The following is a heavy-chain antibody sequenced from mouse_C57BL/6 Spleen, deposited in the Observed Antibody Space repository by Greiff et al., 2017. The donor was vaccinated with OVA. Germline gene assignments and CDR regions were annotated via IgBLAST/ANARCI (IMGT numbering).Heavy chain of an antibody. V-gene: IGHV1-42*01. CDR3: ARDDLITTVVATKYFDV. Sequence: VQLQQSGPELVKPGASVKISCKASGYSFTGYYMNWVKQSPEKSLEWIGEINPSTGGTTYNQKFKAKATLTVDKSSNTAYMQLKSLTSEDSAVYYCARDDLITTVVATKYFDVWGTGTTVTVAS. CDR2: INPSTGGT. CDR1: GYSFTGYY. D-gene: IGHD1-1*01. J-gene: IGHJ1*03.